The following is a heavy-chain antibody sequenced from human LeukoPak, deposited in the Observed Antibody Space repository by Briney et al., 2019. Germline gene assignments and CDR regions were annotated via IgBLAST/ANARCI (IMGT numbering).Heavy chain of an antibody. CDR2: ISGSGGST. CDR3: AKDHYYDSSGYYGVGFDY. CDR1: GFTFSSYA. D-gene: IGHD3-22*01. J-gene: IGHJ4*02. Sequence: GGSLRLSCAASGFTFSSYARSWVRQAPGKGLEWVSAISGSGGSTYYADSVKGRFTISRDNSKNTLYLQMNSLRAEDTAVYYCAKDHYYDSSGYYGVGFDYWGQGTLVTVSS. V-gene: IGHV3-23*01.